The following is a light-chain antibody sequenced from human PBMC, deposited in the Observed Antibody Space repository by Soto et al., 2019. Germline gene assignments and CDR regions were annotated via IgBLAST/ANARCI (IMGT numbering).Light chain of an antibody. CDR1: QDIKKY. J-gene: IGKJ5*01. V-gene: IGKV1-33*01. CDR2: DAA. Sequence: DIQMTQSPTSLSVSVGDSVTITCRASQDIKKYLNWYQQLPGKAPKLLIFDAANLAAGVPSRFSGAGSGTDYTFIITSLQPEDIATYYCQQYYEIPPTFGQGTRLEIK. CDR3: QQYYEIPPT.